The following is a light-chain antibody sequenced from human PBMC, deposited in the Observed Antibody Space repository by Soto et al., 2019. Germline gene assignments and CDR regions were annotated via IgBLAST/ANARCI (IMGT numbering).Light chain of an antibody. J-gene: IGLJ2*01. Sequence: SYELTQPPSVSVAPGQTAKITCGGSDIGRRSVHWYQQKPGQAPVLVAYDDFDRPLGIPDRISGSKSGNTATLTISRVEAGDEADYYCQVRTTSAALSFGGGTKVTVL. CDR1: DIGRRS. CDR3: QVRTTSAALS. CDR2: DDF. V-gene: IGLV3-21*02.